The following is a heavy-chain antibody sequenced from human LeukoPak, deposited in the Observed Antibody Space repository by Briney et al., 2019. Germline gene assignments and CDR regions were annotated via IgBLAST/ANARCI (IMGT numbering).Heavy chain of an antibody. CDR2: FNPSGGTT. V-gene: IGHV1-46*01. D-gene: IGHD3-10*01. CDR3: ARDHYYGSGSSYGGPDY. Sequence: ASVKVSCKAFGYTFTNYYMHWVRQAPGQGLEVMRIFNPSGGTTTFAQKFQGRVTMTRDTSTSTLYMELSSLRSEETAVYYCARDHYYGSGSSYGGPDYSGQGTLVTVSS. J-gene: IGHJ4*02. CDR1: GYTFTNYY.